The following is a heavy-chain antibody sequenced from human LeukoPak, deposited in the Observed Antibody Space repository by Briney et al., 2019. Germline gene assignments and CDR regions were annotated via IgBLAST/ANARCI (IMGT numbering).Heavy chain of an antibody. CDR1: GFTFSSYG. D-gene: IGHD3-10*01. CDR3: AKGYYYGSGRSQRAFDI. V-gene: IGHV3-9*01. CDR2: ISWNSGSI. Sequence: GGSLRLSCAASGFTFSSYGMHWVRQAPGKGLEWVSGISWNSGSIGYADSVKGRFTISRDNAKNSLYLQMNSLRAEDTALYYCAKGYYYGSGRSQRAFDIWGQGTMVTVSS. J-gene: IGHJ3*02.